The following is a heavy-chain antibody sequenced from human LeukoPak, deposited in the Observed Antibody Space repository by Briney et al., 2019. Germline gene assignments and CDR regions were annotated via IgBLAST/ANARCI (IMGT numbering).Heavy chain of an antibody. D-gene: IGHD3-10*01. CDR1: GFTFSSYS. V-gene: IGHV3-21*01. Sequence: PGGSLRLSCAASGFTFSSYSMNWVRQAPGKGLEWVSSISSSSSYIYYADSVKGRFTISRDNAKTSLYLQMNSLRAEDTAVYYCARAYGSGSYCPNYWGQGTLVTVSS. CDR2: ISSSSSYI. CDR3: ARAYGSGSYCPNY. J-gene: IGHJ4*02.